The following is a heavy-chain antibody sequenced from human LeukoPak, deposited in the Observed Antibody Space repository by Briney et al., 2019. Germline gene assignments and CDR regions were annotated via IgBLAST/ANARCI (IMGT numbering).Heavy chain of an antibody. CDR2: IRYDGSNK. D-gene: IGHD1-26*01. J-gene: IGHJ3*02. CDR3: AREWELLSEAFDI. Sequence: GGSLRLSCAASGFIFSSYGMHWVRQAPGKGLEWVAFIRYDGSNKYYADSVKGRFTISRDNSKNTLYLQMNSLRAEDTAVYYCAREWELLSEAFDIWGQGTMVTVSS. CDR1: GFIFSSYG. V-gene: IGHV3-30*02.